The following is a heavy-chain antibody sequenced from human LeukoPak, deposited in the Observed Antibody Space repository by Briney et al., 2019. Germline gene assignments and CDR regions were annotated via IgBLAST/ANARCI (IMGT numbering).Heavy chain of an antibody. Sequence: ASVKVSCKASGYTFTSYYIHWVRQAPGQGLEWMGIINPSDGYTTYAQKFQGRVTMTRDMSTSTAYMDLRSLRSDDTAVYYCARDLRYSSGWSASGMDVWGKGTTVTISS. CDR3: ARDLRYSSGWSASGMDV. CDR1: GYTFTSYY. D-gene: IGHD6-19*01. V-gene: IGHV1-46*01. J-gene: IGHJ6*03. CDR2: INPSDGYT.